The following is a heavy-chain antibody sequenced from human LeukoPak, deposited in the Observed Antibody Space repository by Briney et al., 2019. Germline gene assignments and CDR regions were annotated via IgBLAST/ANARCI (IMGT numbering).Heavy chain of an antibody. CDR2: INHSGST. Sequence: KASETLSLTCAVYGGSFSGYYWSWIRQPPGKGLEWIGEINHSGSTNYNPSLRSRVTISVDTSKNQFSLKLSPVTAADTAVYYCARVGGYCSGGSCYYYGMDVWGQGTTVTVSS. CDR3: ARVGGYCSGGSCYYYGMDV. J-gene: IGHJ6*02. V-gene: IGHV4-34*01. D-gene: IGHD2-15*01. CDR1: GGSFSGYY.